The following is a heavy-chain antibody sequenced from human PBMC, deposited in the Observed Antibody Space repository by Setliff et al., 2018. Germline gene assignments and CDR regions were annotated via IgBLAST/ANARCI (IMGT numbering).Heavy chain of an antibody. CDR3: ARDPFGNPVFDP. CDR2: IKQDGGRM. Sequence: GSLRLSCAASGFSFSIYWMSWVRQAPGKGLEWVANIKQDGGRMFYVDSVKGRFTISRDNSKNTVYLHLNSLRAEDTAVYYCARDPFGNPVFDPWGQGTLVTVSS. V-gene: IGHV3-7*03. CDR1: GFSFSIYW. J-gene: IGHJ5*02. D-gene: IGHD3-10*01.